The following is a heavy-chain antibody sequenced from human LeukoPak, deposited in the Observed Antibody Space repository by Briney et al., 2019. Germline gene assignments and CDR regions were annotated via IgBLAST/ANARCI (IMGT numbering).Heavy chain of an antibody. V-gene: IGHV3-11*04. J-gene: IGHJ5*02. CDR1: GFTVSSNY. CDR3: ARSPGATVTTGWFDP. D-gene: IGHD4-17*01. Sequence: GGSLRLSCAASGFTVSSNYMSWVRQAPGKGLEWVSYISSSGSTIYYADSVKGRFTISRDNAKNSLYLQMNSLRAEDTAVYYCARSPGATVTTGWFDPWGQGTLVTVSS. CDR2: ISSSGSTI.